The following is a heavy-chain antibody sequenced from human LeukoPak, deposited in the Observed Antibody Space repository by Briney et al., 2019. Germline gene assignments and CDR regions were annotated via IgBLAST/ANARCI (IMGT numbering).Heavy chain of an antibody. V-gene: IGHV3-66*01. Sequence: GGSLRLSCAASGFTVSSNYMSWVRQAPGKGLEWVSVIYSGGSTYYADSVKGRFTISRDNSKNTLYLQMNSLRAEDTAVYYCARRGVVRGVIAFDYWGQGTLVTVSS. CDR2: IYSGGST. CDR1: GFTVSSNY. J-gene: IGHJ4*02. D-gene: IGHD3-10*01. CDR3: ARRGVVRGVIAFDY.